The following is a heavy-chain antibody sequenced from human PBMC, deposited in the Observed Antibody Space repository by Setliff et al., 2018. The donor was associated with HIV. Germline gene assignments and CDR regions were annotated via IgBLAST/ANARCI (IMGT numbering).Heavy chain of an antibody. CDR3: AKCSEMLGTPATSSGYYCGWFDP. D-gene: IGHD3-22*01. V-gene: IGHV1-2*02. CDR2: INVNSGGT. Sequence: ASVKVSCKASGDTFTSYYMHWVRRAPGQGLEWMGWINVNSGGTKYAQKFQGRVTMTRDTSISTAYMDLRSLRSDDTAVYYCAKCSEMLGTPATSSGYYCGWFDPWGQGTLGTVSS. CDR1: GDTFTSYY. J-gene: IGHJ5*02.